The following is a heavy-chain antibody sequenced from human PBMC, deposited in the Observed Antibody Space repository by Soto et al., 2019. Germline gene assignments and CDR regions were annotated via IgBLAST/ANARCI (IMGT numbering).Heavy chain of an antibody. CDR3: ARDLGYYDSSGYFDY. D-gene: IGHD3-22*01. Sequence: QVQLVESGGGLVKPGGSLRLSCAASGFIFSDYYMSWIRQAPGKGLEWVSYISRSGSSIYYTDSVKGRFTISRDNAKNSLYLQLNSLRAEDTAVYYCARDLGYYDSSGYFDYWGQGTLVTVSS. CDR2: ISRSGSSI. CDR1: GFIFSDYY. V-gene: IGHV3-11*01. J-gene: IGHJ4*02.